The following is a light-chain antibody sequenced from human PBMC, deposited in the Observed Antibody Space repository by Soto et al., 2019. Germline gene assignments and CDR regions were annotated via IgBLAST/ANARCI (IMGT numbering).Light chain of an antibody. CDR1: QSVSGTY. Sequence: EVVLTQSPGTLSLSTGERATLSCRASQSVSGTYVAWYQQKPGQAPRLIIYDASSRATGIPDRFSGSGSGTEFTLTIGRLEPEDFAVYYCQQYGSSPRAFGQGTKVDIK. CDR3: QQYGSSPRA. J-gene: IGKJ1*01. V-gene: IGKV3-20*01. CDR2: DAS.